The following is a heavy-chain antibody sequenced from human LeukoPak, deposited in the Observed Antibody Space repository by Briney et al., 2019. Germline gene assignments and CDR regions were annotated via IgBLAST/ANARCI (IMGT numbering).Heavy chain of an antibody. J-gene: IGHJ4*02. CDR1: GYTFTSYA. V-gene: IGHV1-3*01. CDR2: INAGNGNT. CDR3: AREGRGLGYCSSTSCYGAFDY. Sequence: ASVTVSCKASGYTFTSYAMHWVRQAPGQRLEWMGWINAGNGNTKYSQKFQGRVTITRDTSASTAYMGLSSLRSEDTAVYYCAREGRGLGYCSSTSCYGAFDYWGQGTLVTVSS. D-gene: IGHD2-2*01.